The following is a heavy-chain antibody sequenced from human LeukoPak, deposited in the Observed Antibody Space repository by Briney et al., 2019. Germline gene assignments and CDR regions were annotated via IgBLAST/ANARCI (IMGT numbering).Heavy chain of an antibody. V-gene: IGHV1-46*01. J-gene: IGHJ1*01. D-gene: IGHD2-15*01. CDR3: AREGYCSGGSCHSGAHFQH. CDR2: INLSAGAT. CDR1: GYTFTTYY. Sequence: WASVKVSCKASGYTFTTYYMHWLRQAPGQGLEWMGIINLSAGATTYAQKFQGRVTMTRDMSTSTVYMELSSLRSADTAVYYCAREGYCSGGSCHSGAHFQHWGQGTLVTVSS.